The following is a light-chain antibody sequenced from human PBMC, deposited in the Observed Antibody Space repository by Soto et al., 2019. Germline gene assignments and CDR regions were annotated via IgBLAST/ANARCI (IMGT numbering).Light chain of an antibody. CDR2: DTS. V-gene: IGKV3-15*01. CDR1: QSVRNS. CDR3: QNYYDWPTWT. J-gene: IGKJ1*01. Sequence: EIVMTQSPGTLSVSPGEGATLSCRASQSVRNSLAWYQPKPGQAPRLLIYDTSTRATGIPARFSGSGSGTEFTLTISSLQSEDFAVYYCQNYYDWPTWTFGQGTKVETK.